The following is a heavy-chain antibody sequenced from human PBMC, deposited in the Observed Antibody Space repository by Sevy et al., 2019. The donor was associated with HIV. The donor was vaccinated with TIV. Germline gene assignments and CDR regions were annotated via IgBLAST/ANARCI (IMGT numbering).Heavy chain of an antibody. V-gene: IGHV4-59*01. CDR1: GGSISNYY. D-gene: IGHD6-13*01. Sequence: SETLSLTCTVSGGSISNYYWSWIRQPPGKGLEWIGYIYFSGSTNYNPSLKSRVTISVDTSKNQFSLKLSSVTAADTAVYYCARERQLVLDYWGQGTLVTVSS. CDR2: IYFSGST. CDR3: ARERQLVLDY. J-gene: IGHJ4*02.